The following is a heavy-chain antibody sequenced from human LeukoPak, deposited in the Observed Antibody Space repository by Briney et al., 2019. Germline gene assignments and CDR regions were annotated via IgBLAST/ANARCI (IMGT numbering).Heavy chain of an antibody. D-gene: IGHD3-3*01. V-gene: IGHV1-69*05. Sequence: SVKVSCKASGGTFSSYGISWVRQAPGQGLEWMGGIIPIFGTANYAQKFQGRVTITTDESTSTAYMELSSLRSEDTAVYYCAREAHITIFGVVPGDAFDIWGQGTMVTVSS. CDR2: IIPIFGTA. CDR1: GGTFSSYG. J-gene: IGHJ3*02. CDR3: AREAHITIFGVVPGDAFDI.